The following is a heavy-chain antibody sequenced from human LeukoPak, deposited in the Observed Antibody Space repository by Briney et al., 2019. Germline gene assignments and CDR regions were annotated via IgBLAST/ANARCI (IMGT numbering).Heavy chain of an antibody. V-gene: IGHV4-38-2*02. J-gene: IGHJ3*02. CDR1: DYSISSGYY. CDR3: AKSNGYGLIDI. CDR2: IYHSGST. Sequence: SETLSLTCTVSDYSISSGYYWGWIRQPPGKGLEWIGSIYHSGSTDYNPSLKSRVTISIDTSRNQFSLKLNSVTAADTAVYYCAKSNGYGLIDIWGQGTMVTVSS. D-gene: IGHD3-22*01.